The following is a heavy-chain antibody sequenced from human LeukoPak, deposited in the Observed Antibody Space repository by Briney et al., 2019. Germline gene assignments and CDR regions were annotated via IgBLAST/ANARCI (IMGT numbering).Heavy chain of an antibody. D-gene: IGHD6-6*01. CDR2: LHYSGTT. CDR3: ARAVEGGYSSSSWGYYYYMDV. V-gene: IGHV4-59*13. Sequence: SETLSLTCTVSGGSISSYYWSWIRQPPGKGLEWIGYLHYSGTTNYSPSLKSRVTISVDTSKNQFSLRLSSVTAADTAVYYCARAVEGGYSSSSWGYYYYMDVWGKGTTVTVS. J-gene: IGHJ6*03. CDR1: GGSISSYY.